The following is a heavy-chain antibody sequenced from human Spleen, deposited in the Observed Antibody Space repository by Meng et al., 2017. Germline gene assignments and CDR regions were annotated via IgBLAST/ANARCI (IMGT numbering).Heavy chain of an antibody. J-gene: IGHJ4*02. CDR1: GYSFTDFG. Sequence: ASVKVSCKSSGYSFTDFGITWVRQAPGQGLEWMGRINPNSGGTNYAQKFQGRVTMTRDTSISTAYMELSRLRSDDTAVYYCARVGPRYDSSGYYYRSDYWGQGTLVTVSS. CDR3: ARVGPRYDSSGYYYRSDY. V-gene: IGHV1-2*06. D-gene: IGHD3-22*01. CDR2: INPNSGGT.